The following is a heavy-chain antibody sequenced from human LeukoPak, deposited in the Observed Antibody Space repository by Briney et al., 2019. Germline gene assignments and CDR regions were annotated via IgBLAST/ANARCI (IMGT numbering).Heavy chain of an antibody. CDR1: GFTFSSYA. V-gene: IGHV3-30-3*01. Sequence: GGSLRLSCAASGFTFSSYATHWVRQAPGKGLEWVAVISYDGSNKYYADSVKGRFTISRDNSKNTLYLQMNSLRAEDTAVYYCARLWFGTGSDYWGQGTLVTVSS. D-gene: IGHD3-10*01. CDR2: ISYDGSNK. CDR3: ARLWFGTGSDY. J-gene: IGHJ4*02.